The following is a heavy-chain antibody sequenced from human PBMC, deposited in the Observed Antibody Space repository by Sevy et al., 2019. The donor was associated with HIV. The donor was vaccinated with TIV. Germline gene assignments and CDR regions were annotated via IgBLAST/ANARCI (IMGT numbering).Heavy chain of an antibody. V-gene: IGHV5-51*01. CDR2: VYPGDSDT. CDR3: ARLPVAAAGLYYFDY. D-gene: IGHD6-13*01. J-gene: IGHJ4*02. CDR1: GYSFANNW. Sequence: GESLKISCKGSGYSFANNWIGWVRQMPGKGLEWMGIVYPGDSDTTQSPSFQGQVTISVDKSITTAYLQWNRPKASDTAMYYCARLPVAAAGLYYFDYWGQGTLVTVSS.